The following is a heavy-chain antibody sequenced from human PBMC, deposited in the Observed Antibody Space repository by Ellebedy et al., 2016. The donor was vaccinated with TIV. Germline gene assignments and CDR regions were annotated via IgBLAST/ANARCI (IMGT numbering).Heavy chain of an antibody. CDR3: AKGRGGGSDTSAPRYYFDY. CDR1: GFTFSSYA. J-gene: IGHJ4*02. Sequence: PGGSLRLSCAASGFTFSSYAMSWVRQAPGKGLEWVSTISNTGSRTYYADSVEGRFIISRDKSKRTLYLQMNSLRAKDTAVYYCAKGRGGGSDTSAPRYYFDYWGLGTLVTVSS. CDR2: ISNTGSRT. D-gene: IGHD3-22*01. V-gene: IGHV3-23*01.